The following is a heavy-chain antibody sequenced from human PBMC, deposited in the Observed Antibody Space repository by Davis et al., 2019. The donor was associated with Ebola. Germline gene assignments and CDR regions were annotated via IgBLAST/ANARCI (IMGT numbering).Heavy chain of an antibody. CDR2: ISWNSGSI. J-gene: IGHJ3*02. CDR3: ARPLDAFDI. V-gene: IGHV3-9*01. CDR1: GFTFSSYA. Sequence: PGGSLRLSCAASGFTFSSYAMSWVRQAPGKGLEWVSGISWNSGSIGYADSVKGRFTISRDNAKNSLYLQMNSLRAEDTALYYCARPLDAFDIWGQGTMVTVSS.